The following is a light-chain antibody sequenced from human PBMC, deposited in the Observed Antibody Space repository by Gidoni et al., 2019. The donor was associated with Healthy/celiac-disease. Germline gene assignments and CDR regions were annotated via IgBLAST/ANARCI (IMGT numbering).Light chain of an antibody. CDR2: EDN. CDR3: YSTDISGTLSV. Sequence: SPEWTQPPSVSVSPGQTASITSSGDALPKKYAYWYQQKSGQAPVLVIYEDNNRHSGTPERSSGSSSGTMATLTISGAQVEDEGDYYCYSTDISGTLSVFGGGTKLTVL. J-gene: IGLJ2*01. V-gene: IGLV3-10*01. CDR1: ALPKKY.